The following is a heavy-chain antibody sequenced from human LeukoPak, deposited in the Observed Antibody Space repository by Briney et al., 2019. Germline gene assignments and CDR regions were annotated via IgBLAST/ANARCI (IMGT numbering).Heavy chain of an antibody. Sequence: SETLSLTCTVSGGSISSSGYYWSWIRQPAGKGLEWIGRIYTSGSTNYNPSLKSRVTMTVDTSKNQFSLKLSSVTAADTAVYYCARDYCGGDCYVYLPTGYFDLWGRGTLVTVSS. CDR3: ARDYCGGDCYVYLPTGYFDL. D-gene: IGHD2-21*02. CDR1: GGSISSSGYY. CDR2: IYTSGST. V-gene: IGHV4-61*02. J-gene: IGHJ2*01.